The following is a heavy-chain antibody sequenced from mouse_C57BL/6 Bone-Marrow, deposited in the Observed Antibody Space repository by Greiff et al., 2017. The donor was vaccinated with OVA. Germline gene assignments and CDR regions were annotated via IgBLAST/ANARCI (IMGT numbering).Heavy chain of an antibody. V-gene: IGHV1-81*01. CDR3: ASYEAWFAY. CDR1: GYTFTSYG. D-gene: IGHD1-1*01. Sequence: QVQLQQSGAELARPGASVKLSCKASGYTFTSYGISWVKQRTGQGLEWIGEIYPRSGNTYYNEKFKGKATLTADKSSSTAYMELHSLTSEDSAVYFCASYEAWFAYWGQGTLVTVSA. CDR2: IYPRSGNT. J-gene: IGHJ3*01.